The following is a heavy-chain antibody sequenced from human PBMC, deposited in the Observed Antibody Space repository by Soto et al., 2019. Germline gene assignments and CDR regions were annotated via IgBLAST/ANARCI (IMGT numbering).Heavy chain of an antibody. CDR3: ARALALTSVGGL. CDR1: CGSFSVYY. J-gene: IGHJ4*02. D-gene: IGHD3-3*01. CDR2: INHSGST. Sequence: KPSATLSLAWSVYCGSFSVYYWSCIRQPPGKGLEWIGEINHSGSTNYNPSLKSRVTISVDTSKNQFSLKLSSVTAADTAVYYCARALALTSVGGLWGQGTLVTVS. V-gene: IGHV4-34*01.